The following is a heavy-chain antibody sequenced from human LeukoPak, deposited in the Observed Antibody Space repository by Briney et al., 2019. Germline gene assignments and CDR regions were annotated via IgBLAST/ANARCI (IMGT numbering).Heavy chain of an antibody. V-gene: IGHV1-8*01. CDR3: ARVATPWFYYYDSSGYYYYFDY. CDR1: GYTFTSYD. J-gene: IGHJ4*02. Sequence: ASVKVSCKASGYTFTSYDINWVRQATGQGLEWMGWMNPNSGNTGYAQKFQGRVTMTRNTSISTACMELSSLRSEDTAVYYCARVATPWFYYYDSSGYYYYFDYWGQGTLVTVSS. D-gene: IGHD3-22*01. CDR2: MNPNSGNT.